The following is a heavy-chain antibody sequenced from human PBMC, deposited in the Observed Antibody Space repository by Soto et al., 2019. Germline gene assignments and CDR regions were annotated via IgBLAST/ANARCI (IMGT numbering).Heavy chain of an antibody. CDR2: IYYSGST. CDR1: GGSISSYY. J-gene: IGHJ4*02. D-gene: IGHD2-2*03. V-gene: IGHV4-59*01. Sequence: SETLSLTCTVSGGSISSYYWSWIRQPPGKGLEWIGYIYYSGSTNYNPSLKSRVTISVDTSKNQFSLKLSSVTAADTAVYYCAREGNLGRWIQPLDSWGQGTLVTVSS. CDR3: AREGNLGRWIQPLDS.